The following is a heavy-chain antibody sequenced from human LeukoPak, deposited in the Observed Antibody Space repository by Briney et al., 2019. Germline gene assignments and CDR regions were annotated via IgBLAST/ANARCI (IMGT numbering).Heavy chain of an antibody. CDR3: ARVRWFGELFSDY. J-gene: IGHJ4*02. V-gene: IGHV1-18*01. D-gene: IGHD3-10*01. Sequence: ASVKVSCKASGYSFTNYGISWVRQAPGQGLQCMGWISVNNADTNYAQNFQGRVTLTTDTSTGTAYMELRSLRSDDSAVYYCARVRWFGELFSDYWGQGTLVTVSS. CDR2: ISVNNADT. CDR1: GYSFTNYG.